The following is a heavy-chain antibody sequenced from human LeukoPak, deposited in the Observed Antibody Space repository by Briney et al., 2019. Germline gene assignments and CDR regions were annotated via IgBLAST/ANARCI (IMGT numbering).Heavy chain of an antibody. J-gene: IGHJ5*02. V-gene: IGHV4-39*01. Sequence: PSETLSLTCTVSGGSISSSSYYWGWIRQHPGKGLEWIGSIYYSGSTYYNPSLKSRVTISVDTSKNQFSLKLSSVTAADTAVYYCARRGVVVVPAAIRGPNSWFDPWGQGTLVTVSS. D-gene: IGHD2-2*02. CDR1: GGSISSSSYY. CDR2: IYYSGST. CDR3: ARRGVVVVPAAIRGPNSWFDP.